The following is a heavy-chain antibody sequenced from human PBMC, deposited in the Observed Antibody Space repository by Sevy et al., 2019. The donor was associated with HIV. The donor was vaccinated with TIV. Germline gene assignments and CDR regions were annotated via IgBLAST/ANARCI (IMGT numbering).Heavy chain of an antibody. V-gene: IGHV3-72*01. CDR1: GFTFSDHY. CDR3: ARVSYYYDSSPDGYFDY. J-gene: IGHJ4*02. CDR2: TRNKANSYTT. Sequence: GGSLRLSCAASGFTFSDHYMDWVRQAPGKGLEWVGRTRNKANSYTTEYAASVKGRFTISRDDSKNSLYLQMNSLKTEDTAVYYCARVSYYYDSSPDGYFDYWGQRTLVTVSS. D-gene: IGHD3-22*01.